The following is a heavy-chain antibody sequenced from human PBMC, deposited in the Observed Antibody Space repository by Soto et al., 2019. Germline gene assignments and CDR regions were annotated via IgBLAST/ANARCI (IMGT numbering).Heavy chain of an antibody. CDR1: GGSFSGYY. Sequence: SETLSLTCAVYGGSFSGYYWIWIRQPPGKGLEWIGEINHSGSTNYNPSLKSRVTISVDTSKNQFSLKLSSVTAADTAVYYCARGDYGDYAWGQGTLVTVSS. CDR3: ARGDYGDYA. J-gene: IGHJ4*02. D-gene: IGHD4-17*01. CDR2: INHSGST. V-gene: IGHV4-34*01.